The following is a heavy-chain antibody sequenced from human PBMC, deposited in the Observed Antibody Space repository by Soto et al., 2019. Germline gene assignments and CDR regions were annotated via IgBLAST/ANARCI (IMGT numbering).Heavy chain of an antibody. Sequence: SETLSLTCTVSGDSIKSHHWSWIRQPPGKGLEWIGYIYYSGSSNYNPSLKSRVTISVDTSKNQFSLKLTSVTAADTAVYYCASHLRPTNWGGGYFDYWGQGPLVTVSS. J-gene: IGHJ4*02. V-gene: IGHV4-59*08. CDR1: GDSIKSHH. CDR3: ASHLRPTNWGGGYFDY. D-gene: IGHD7-27*01. CDR2: IYYSGSS.